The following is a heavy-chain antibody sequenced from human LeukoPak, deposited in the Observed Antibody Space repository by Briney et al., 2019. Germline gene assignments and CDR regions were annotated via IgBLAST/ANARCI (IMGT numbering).Heavy chain of an antibody. CDR2: ISAYNGNT. CDR1: GYTFTSYG. J-gene: IGHJ4*02. D-gene: IGHD6-19*01. V-gene: IGHV1-18*01. Sequence: WASVKVSCKASGYTFTSYGISWVRQAPGQGLEWMGWISAYNGNTNYAQKLQGRVTMTTDTSTSTAYMELRSLRSDDTAVYYCARDPIAVAGTSFSDYWGQGTLVTVSS. CDR3: ARDPIAVAGTSFSDY.